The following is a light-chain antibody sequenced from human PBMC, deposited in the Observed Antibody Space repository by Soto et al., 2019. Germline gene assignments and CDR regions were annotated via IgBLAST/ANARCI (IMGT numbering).Light chain of an antibody. J-gene: IGLJ3*02. CDR2: EGS. CDR3: CSYAGSRTWV. Sequence: QSALTQPASVSGSPGQSITISCTGTSSDVGSYNFVSWYQQHPGKAPKLMIYEGSERPSGVSNRFSGSKSVNTASLTISGRQAEDEADYYCCSYAGSRTWVFGGGTKLTVL. CDR1: SSDVGSYNF. V-gene: IGLV2-23*01.